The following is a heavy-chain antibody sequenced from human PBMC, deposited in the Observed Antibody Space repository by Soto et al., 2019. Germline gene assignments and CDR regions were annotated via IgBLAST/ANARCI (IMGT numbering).Heavy chain of an antibody. CDR2: IYYSGST. J-gene: IGHJ4*02. Sequence: QVQLQESGPGLVKPSETLSLTCTVSGGSISSYYWSWIRQPPGKGLEWIGYIYYSGSTNYNPSLKSRVTISVDTSKNQFSLKLSSVTAADTAVFYCARHPVGADYVFDYWGQGTLVTVSS. CDR3: ARHPVGADYVFDY. CDR1: GGSISSYY. D-gene: IGHD4-17*01. V-gene: IGHV4-59*08.